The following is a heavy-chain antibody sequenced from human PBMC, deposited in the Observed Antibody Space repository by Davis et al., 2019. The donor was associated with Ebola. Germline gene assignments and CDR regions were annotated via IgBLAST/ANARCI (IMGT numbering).Heavy chain of an antibody. CDR1: GFTFSSYG. CDR3: AKGAIITIFGSSYFDY. J-gene: IGHJ4*02. Sequence: GESLKISCAASGFTFSSYGLHWVRQAPGKGLEWVAVISYDGSNKYYADSVKGRFTISRDNSKNTLYLQMNSLRAEDTAVYYCAKGAIITIFGSSYFDYWGQGTLVTVSS. V-gene: IGHV3-30*18. D-gene: IGHD3-3*01. CDR2: ISYDGSNK.